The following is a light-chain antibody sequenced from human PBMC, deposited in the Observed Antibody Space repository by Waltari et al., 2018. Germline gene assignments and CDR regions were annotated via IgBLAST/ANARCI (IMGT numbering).Light chain of an antibody. CDR2: HAS. J-gene: IGKJ1*01. CDR3: QQYNNWPPST. CDR1: ERIATN. Sequence: IVLTQSPVTLYVSPGETATLSCRASERIATNLAWYQHRPGQGPRLLIFHASTRATGIPAKFPGSGSGTEFTLTISSLQSEDFAVYYCQQYNNWPPSTFGQGTKVEI. V-gene: IGKV3-15*01.